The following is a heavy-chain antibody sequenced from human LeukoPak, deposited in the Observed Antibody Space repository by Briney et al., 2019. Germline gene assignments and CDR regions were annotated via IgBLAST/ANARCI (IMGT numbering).Heavy chain of an antibody. CDR1: GGSISSGGYY. D-gene: IGHD2-2*01. Sequence: PSQTLSLTCTVSGGSISSGGYYWSWIRQPPGKGLEWIGYIYHSGSTYYNPSLKSRVTISVDRSKNQFSLKLSSVTAADTAVYYCARECLGYCSSTSPNWGQGTLVTVSS. J-gene: IGHJ4*02. CDR2: IYHSGST. CDR3: ARECLGYCSSTSPN. V-gene: IGHV4-30-2*01.